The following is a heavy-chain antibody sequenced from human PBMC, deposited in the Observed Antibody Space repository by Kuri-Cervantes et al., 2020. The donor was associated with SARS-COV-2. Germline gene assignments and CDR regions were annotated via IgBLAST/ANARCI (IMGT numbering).Heavy chain of an antibody. CDR1: GCTFTGYY. D-gene: IGHD6-13*01. CDR2: INPNIGGT. J-gene: IGHJ6*02. Sequence: ASVKVSCKASGCTFTGYYMRWVRQAPGQGLEWMGWINPNIGGTNYAQKFQGRVTMTRDKSTSTAYMELSSLRSDDTAVDYFARAFSSSWYFDVWGQGTTVTVSS. V-gene: IGHV1-2*02. CDR3: ARAFSSSWYFDV.